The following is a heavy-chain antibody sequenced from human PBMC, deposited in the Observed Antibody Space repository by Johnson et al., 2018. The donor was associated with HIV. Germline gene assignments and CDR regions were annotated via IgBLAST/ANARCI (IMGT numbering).Heavy chain of an antibody. D-gene: IGHD3-22*01. J-gene: IGHJ3*02. V-gene: IGHV3-74*01. CDR2: INSDGSST. CDR3: ARGDHYDSSGFYFGAAFDS. CDR1: GFTFSSYW. Sequence: VQLVESGGGLVQPGGSLRLSCAASGFTFSSYWMHWVRQAPGKGLVWVSRINSDGSSTSYADSVKGRFTVSRDNARNSVYLQMNSLRAEDTAVYYCARGDHYDSSGFYFGAAFDSWGQGTMVTVSS.